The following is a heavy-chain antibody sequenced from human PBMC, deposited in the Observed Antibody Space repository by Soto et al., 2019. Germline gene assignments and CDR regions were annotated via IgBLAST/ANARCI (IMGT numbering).Heavy chain of an antibody. V-gene: IGHV3-66*01. CDR3: AREIYD. Sequence: GGSLRLSCASSGFHISNTYMNWARQAPGKGLEWVSVIYSGGSTYYADSVKGRFTISRDNSKNTLYLEMNSLRAEDTAVYYCAREIYDWGQGILVTVSS. D-gene: IGHD3-16*01. CDR1: GFHISNTY. CDR2: IYSGGST. J-gene: IGHJ4*02.